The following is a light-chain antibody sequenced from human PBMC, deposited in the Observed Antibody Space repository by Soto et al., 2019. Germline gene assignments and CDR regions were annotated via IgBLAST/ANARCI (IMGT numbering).Light chain of an antibody. CDR3: QQYASAPLT. CDR1: HSVGRNF. V-gene: IGKV3D-20*01. CDR2: DAS. Sequence: EIVLTQSPGTLSLSPGERATLSCGASHSVGRNFLAWYQQKSGLAPRLLIYDASRRATGIPDRFTGSGSGTDFTLTISRLEPEDFAVYYCQQYASAPLTFGGGTKVEIK. J-gene: IGKJ4*01.